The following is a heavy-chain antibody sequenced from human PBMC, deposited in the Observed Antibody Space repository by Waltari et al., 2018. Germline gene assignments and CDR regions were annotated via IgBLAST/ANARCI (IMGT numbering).Heavy chain of an antibody. CDR1: GGTFSSYA. D-gene: IGHD4-4*01. CDR3: ATLLPNDYSNYGGPGDAFDI. J-gene: IGHJ3*02. CDR2: IIPIFGKA. Sequence: QVQLVQSGAEVKKPGSSVKVSCKASGGTFSSYAISWVRQAPGHGLEWMGGIIPIFGKANYEQKFQGRVTMTEDTSTDTAYMELSSLRSEETAVYYCATLLPNDYSNYGGPGDAFDIWGQGTMVTVSS. V-gene: IGHV1-69*10.